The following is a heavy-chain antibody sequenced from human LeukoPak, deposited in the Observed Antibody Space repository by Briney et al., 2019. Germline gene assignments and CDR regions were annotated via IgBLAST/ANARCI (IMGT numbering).Heavy chain of an antibody. CDR3: AKEMATTPCFDY. J-gene: IGHJ4*02. D-gene: IGHD5-24*01. V-gene: IGHV3-9*01. CDR2: ISGNSGSI. CDR1: GFTFDDYA. Sequence: GGSLSLSCAASGFTFDDYAMHWVRQAPGKGLEWVSGISGNSGSIGYADSVKGRFTISRDNAKNSLYLQMNSLRAEDTALYYCAKEMATTPCFDYWGQGTLVTVSS.